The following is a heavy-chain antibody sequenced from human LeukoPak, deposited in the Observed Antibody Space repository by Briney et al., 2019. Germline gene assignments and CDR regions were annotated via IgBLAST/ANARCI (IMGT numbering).Heavy chain of an antibody. CDR2: ISSSSSYI. D-gene: IGHD6-13*01. CDR1: GFTFSSYS. J-gene: IGHJ4*02. Sequence: GGSLRLSCAASGFTFSSYSMNWVRQAPGKGLEWVASISSSSSYIYYADSVKGRFTISRDNAKNSLYLQMNSLRAEDTAVYYCARDHGLAAAGTGFGYWGQGTLVTVSS. V-gene: IGHV3-21*01. CDR3: ARDHGLAAAGTGFGY.